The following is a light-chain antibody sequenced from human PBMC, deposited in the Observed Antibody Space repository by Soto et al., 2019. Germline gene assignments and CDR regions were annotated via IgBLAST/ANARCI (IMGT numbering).Light chain of an antibody. V-gene: IGKV1-5*03. CDR1: QSISSW. CDR2: KAS. J-gene: IGKJ1*01. Sequence: NRMSQSPSTLSASEGDRVTITCRASQSISSWLAWYQQKPGKAPKLLIYKASSLESGVPSRFSGSGSGTEFTLTISSLQPDDFATYYCQQYNSYRTFGQGTKVDIK. CDR3: QQYNSYRT.